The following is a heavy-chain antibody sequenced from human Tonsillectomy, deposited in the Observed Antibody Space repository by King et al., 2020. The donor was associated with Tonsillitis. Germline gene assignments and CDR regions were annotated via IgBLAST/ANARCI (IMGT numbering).Heavy chain of an antibody. D-gene: IGHD2-2*02. CDR3: ARAEEYQLLYLRSLYRFDP. V-gene: IGHV1-2*02. Sequence: VQLVESGAEVKKPGASVKVSCKASGYTFTGYYMHWVRQAPGQGLEWMGWINPNSGGTNYAQKFQGRVTMTRDTSISTAYMELSRLRSDDTAVYYCARAEEYQLLYLRSLYRFDPWGQGTLVTVSS. CDR1: GYTFTGYY. CDR2: INPNSGGT. J-gene: IGHJ5*02.